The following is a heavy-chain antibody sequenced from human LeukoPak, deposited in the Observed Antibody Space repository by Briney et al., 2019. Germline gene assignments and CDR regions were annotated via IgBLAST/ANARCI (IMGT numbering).Heavy chain of an antibody. CDR2: IYYSGTT. CDR1: GGSISRYY. Sequence: SETLSLTCTVSGGSISRYYWSWIRLPPGKGLEWIGYIYYSGTTNYNPSLKSRVTISVDTSRNQLSLRLSSVTAADTAVYYCARDGQDYDFWSGYYLIWGQGTLVTVSS. J-gene: IGHJ4*02. D-gene: IGHD3-3*01. CDR3: ARDGQDYDFWSGYYLI. V-gene: IGHV4-59*12.